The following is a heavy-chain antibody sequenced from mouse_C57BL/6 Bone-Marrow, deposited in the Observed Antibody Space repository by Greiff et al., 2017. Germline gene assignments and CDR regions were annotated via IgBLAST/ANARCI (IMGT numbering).Heavy chain of an antibody. CDR1: GFTFSSYA. J-gene: IGHJ1*03. CDR3: TRGTGTLGYFDV. D-gene: IGHD4-1*01. V-gene: IGHV5-9-1*02. CDR2: ISSGGDYI. Sequence: DVKLVGSGEGLVKPGGSLKLSCAASGFTFSSYAMSWVRQTPEKRLEGVAYISSGGDYIYYADTVKGRFTSSRDNARKPLYLQMSSLKSEETAMYYCTRGTGTLGYFDVWGTGTTVTVSS.